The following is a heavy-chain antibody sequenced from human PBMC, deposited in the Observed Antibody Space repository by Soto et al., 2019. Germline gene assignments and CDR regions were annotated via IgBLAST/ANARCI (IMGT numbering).Heavy chain of an antibody. Sequence: GGSLRLSCAASGFTFSSYAMSWVRQAPGQGLEWFSAMSGSGGSTYYADSVKGRFTISRENSKNTLYLQMNSLRAEDRAVYYCAKELAAAGYFDYWGHGTLVTVSS. CDR2: MSGSGGST. CDR3: AKELAAAGYFDY. D-gene: IGHD6-13*01. CDR1: GFTFSSYA. J-gene: IGHJ4*01. V-gene: IGHV3-23*01.